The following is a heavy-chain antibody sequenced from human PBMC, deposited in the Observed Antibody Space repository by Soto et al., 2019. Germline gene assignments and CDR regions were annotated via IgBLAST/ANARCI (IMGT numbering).Heavy chain of an antibody. V-gene: IGHV4-34*01. Sequence: SETLSLTCAVYGGSFSGYYWSWIRQPPGKGLEWIGEINHSGSTNYNPSLKSRVTISVDTSKNQFSLELSSVTAADTAVYYCATLMVRGIPANWFDPWGQGTLVTVSS. CDR1: GGSFSGYY. CDR3: ATLMVRGIPANWFDP. CDR2: INHSGST. J-gene: IGHJ5*02. D-gene: IGHD3-10*01.